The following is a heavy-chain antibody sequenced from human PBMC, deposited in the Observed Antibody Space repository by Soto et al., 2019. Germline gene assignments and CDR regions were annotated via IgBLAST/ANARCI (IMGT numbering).Heavy chain of an antibody. CDR1: GGSISSGGYY. CDR3: ARHTPAISISDH. J-gene: IGHJ4*02. CDR2: IYYSGST. D-gene: IGHD2-15*01. Sequence: SETLSLTCTVSGGSISSGGYYWSWIRQHPGKGLEWIGYIYYSGSTYYNPSLKSRVTISVDTSKNQFSLKLSSVTAADTAVYYCARHTPAISISDHWGQGTLVTVS. V-gene: IGHV4-39*01.